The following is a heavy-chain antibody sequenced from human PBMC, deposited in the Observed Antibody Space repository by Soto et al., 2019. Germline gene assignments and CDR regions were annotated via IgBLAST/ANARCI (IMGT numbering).Heavy chain of an antibody. D-gene: IGHD3-22*01. CDR1: GYTFTSYG. J-gene: IGHJ5*02. CDR2: ISAYNGNT. Sequence: GASVKVSCKASGYTFTSYGISWVRQAPGQGLEWMGWISAYNGNTNYAQKLQGRVTMTTDTSTSTAYMELRSLRSDDTAVYYCARKSSNYDSSGYYSDPWGQGTLVTVSS. CDR3: ARKSSNYDSSGYYSDP. V-gene: IGHV1-18*01.